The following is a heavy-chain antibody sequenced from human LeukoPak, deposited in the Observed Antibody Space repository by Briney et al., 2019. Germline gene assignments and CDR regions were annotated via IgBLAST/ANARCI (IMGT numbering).Heavy chain of an antibody. CDR1: GGSINNHY. Sequence: SETLSLTCTVSGGSINNHYWSWIRQPPGKGLEWIGYIYYSGTTNYNPSLKSRVTLSVDTSKNQFSLKLISVTAADTAVYYCARDLKIGYNSGWYSFDYWGQGILVTVSS. J-gene: IGHJ4*02. CDR2: IYYSGTT. V-gene: IGHV4-59*11. CDR3: ARDLKIGYNSGWYSFDY. D-gene: IGHD6-19*01.